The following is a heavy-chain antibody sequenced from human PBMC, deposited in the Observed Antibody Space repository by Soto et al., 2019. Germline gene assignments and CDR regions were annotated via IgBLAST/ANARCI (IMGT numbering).Heavy chain of an antibody. CDR3: AKFFVETGGSSGWPWSFHF. CDR2: ISGTGGTT. J-gene: IGHJ4*02. CDR1: GITFSGYA. D-gene: IGHD6-25*01. V-gene: IGHV3-23*01. Sequence: GGSLRLSCAASGITFSGYAMSWVRQAPGKGLEWVSAISGTGGTTYYADSVKGRFTISRDNSRNTLHLQMNSLRAEDTAIYYCAKFFVETGGSSGWPWSFHFWGQGTLVTVSS.